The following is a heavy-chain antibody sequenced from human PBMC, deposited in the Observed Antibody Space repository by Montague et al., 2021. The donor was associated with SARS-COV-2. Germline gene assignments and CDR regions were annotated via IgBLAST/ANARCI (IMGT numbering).Heavy chain of an antibody. CDR1: GGSFSGYY. D-gene: IGHD4-17*01. V-gene: IGHV4-34*01. Sequence: SETLSLTCAVYGGSFSGYYWSWIRQPPGKGLEWIGEINHSGSANYNPSLKSRVTISVDTSKNQFSLKLSSVTAADTAVYYCARGGTVTTFYYYYYSMDVWGQGTTVTVSS. CDR3: ARGGTVTTFYYYYYSMDV. J-gene: IGHJ6*02. CDR2: INHSGSA.